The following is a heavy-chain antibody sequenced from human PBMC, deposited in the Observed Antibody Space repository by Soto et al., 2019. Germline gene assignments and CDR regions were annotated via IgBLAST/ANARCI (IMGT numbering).Heavy chain of an antibody. CDR1: GFSLSTSGVG. CDR3: ERRLRNSVVESFYH. D-gene: IGHD3-10*01. Sequence: AGPTLVNSTQTLTLTCTFWGFSLSTSGVGVGWIRQPPGKALEWLALIYWDDDKRYSPSLKSSLTITKDTSKNQVVLTMTNREPVDTAIYYCERRLRNSVVESFYHWGQETLLT. V-gene: IGHV2-5*02. CDR2: IYWDDDK. J-gene: IGHJ4*02.